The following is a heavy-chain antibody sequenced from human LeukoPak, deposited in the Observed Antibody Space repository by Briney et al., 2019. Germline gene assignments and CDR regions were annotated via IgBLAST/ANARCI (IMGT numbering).Heavy chain of an antibody. CDR2: INEDGSEK. V-gene: IGHV3-7*01. CDR3: ARGGYYSAWAEDY. CDR1: GFTFSNYW. Sequence: PGGSLRLSCAASGFTFSNYWMGWVRQAPGRGLEWVANINEDGSEKYYVDSVKGRFTISRGNGKNSLYPQINSLRAEDTAVFYCARGGYYSAWAEDYWGQGTLVTVSS. J-gene: IGHJ4*02. D-gene: IGHD3-22*01.